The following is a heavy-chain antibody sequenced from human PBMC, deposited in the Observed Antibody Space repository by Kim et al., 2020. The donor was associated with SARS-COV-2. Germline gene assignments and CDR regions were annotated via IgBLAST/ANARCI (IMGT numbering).Heavy chain of an antibody. Sequence: GGSLRLSCTASGFSVSDFAMSWLRQVPGKGPEWISVIFRGGSTKYEESMRGRFTIPRVASENTVFLQMNMLRVDDTAVYYCARDFAPTGNRWFDPWGQGTPVTVSS. D-gene: IGHD1-1*01. CDR1: GFSVSDFA. J-gene: IGHJ5*02. CDR2: IFRGGST. CDR3: ARDFAPTGNRWFDP. V-gene: IGHV3-23*03.